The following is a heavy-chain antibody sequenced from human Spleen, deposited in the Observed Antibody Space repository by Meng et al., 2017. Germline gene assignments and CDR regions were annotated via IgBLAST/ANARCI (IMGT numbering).Heavy chain of an antibody. J-gene: IGHJ3*02. CDR1: GGSISSRT. V-gene: IGHV3-23*01. CDR2: ISKSGSTI. D-gene: IGHD6-19*01. CDR3: AKDVVSVGGGALYI. Sequence: LSLTCAVPGGSISSRTWWSWVRQAPGKGLEWVAVISKSGSTIDYSDSAKGRFTISRDKSKNMLYLQMNSLRGEDTAVYHCAKDVVSVGGGALYIWGQGTMVTVSS.